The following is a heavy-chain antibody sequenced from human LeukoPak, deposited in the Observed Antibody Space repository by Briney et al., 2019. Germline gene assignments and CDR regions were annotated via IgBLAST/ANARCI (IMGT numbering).Heavy chain of an antibody. J-gene: IGHJ3*02. Sequence: PSETLSLTCTVSGYSISSGYYWGWIRQPPGKGLEWIGSIYHSGSTYYNPSLKSRVTISVDTSKNQFSLKLSSVTAADTAVYYCARVGSGTGAFDIWGQGTMVTVSS. CDR2: IYHSGST. CDR3: ARVGSGTGAFDI. CDR1: GYSISSGYY. V-gene: IGHV4-38-2*02. D-gene: IGHD1-1*01.